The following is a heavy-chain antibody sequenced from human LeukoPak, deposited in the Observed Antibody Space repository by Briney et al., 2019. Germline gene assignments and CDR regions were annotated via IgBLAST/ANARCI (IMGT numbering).Heavy chain of an antibody. CDR1: GFTFSSAW. J-gene: IGHJ1*01. Sequence: GGSLRLSCAASGFTFSSAWMSWVRQAPGKGVEWVGRIKSKTDGGTTDYAAPVKGRFTISRDDSKNTLYLQMNSLKTEDTAVYYCTTVTLRSSSGRDFQHWGQGTLVIGSS. D-gene: IGHD6-6*01. V-gene: IGHV3-15*01. CDR2: IKSKTDGGTT. CDR3: TTVTLRSSSGRDFQH.